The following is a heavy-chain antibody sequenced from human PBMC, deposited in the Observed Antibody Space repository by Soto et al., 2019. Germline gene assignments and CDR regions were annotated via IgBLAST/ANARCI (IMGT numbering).Heavy chain of an antibody. CDR3: ARGELLWFGELLR. D-gene: IGHD3-10*01. V-gene: IGHV1-8*01. CDR1: GYTFTSNE. J-gene: IGHJ4*02. Sequence: QVQLVQSGAEVKKPGASVKVSCQSSGYTFTSNEINGVRQATGQGLEWMGWMNPNSGDTGYAQKFQGRVTMTRNTSISTAYMELSSLRSEDTAVYYCARGELLWFGELLRWGQGTMVTVSS. CDR2: MNPNSGDT.